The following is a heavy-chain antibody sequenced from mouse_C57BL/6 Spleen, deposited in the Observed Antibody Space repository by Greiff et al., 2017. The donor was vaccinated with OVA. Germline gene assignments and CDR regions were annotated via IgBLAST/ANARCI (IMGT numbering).Heavy chain of an antibody. CDR1: GYTFTSYW. CDR2: IDPSDSET. V-gene: IGHV1-52*01. CDR3: ARWSYYGSRLFDY. D-gene: IGHD1-1*01. Sequence: VKLQQPGAELVRPGSSVKLSCKASGYTFTSYWMHWVKQRPIQGLEWIGNIDPSDSETHYNQKFKDKATLTVDKSSSTAYLQLSSLTSEDSAVYYCARWSYYGSRLFDYWGQGTTLTVSS. J-gene: IGHJ2*01.